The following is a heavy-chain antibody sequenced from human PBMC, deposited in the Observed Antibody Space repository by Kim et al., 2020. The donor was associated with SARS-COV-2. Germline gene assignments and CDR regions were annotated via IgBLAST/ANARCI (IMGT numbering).Heavy chain of an antibody. V-gene: IGHV4-31*03. CDR3: ARDKAYYYGSGSYYARFDP. CDR1: AGSISSGGYY. J-gene: IGHJ5*02. Sequence: SETLSLTCTVSAGSISSGGYYWSWIRQHPGKGLEWIGYIYYSGSTYYNPSLKSRVTISVDTSKNQFSLKLSSVTAADTAVYYCARDKAYYYGSGSYYARFDPWGQGTLVTVSS. D-gene: IGHD3-10*01. CDR2: IYYSGST.